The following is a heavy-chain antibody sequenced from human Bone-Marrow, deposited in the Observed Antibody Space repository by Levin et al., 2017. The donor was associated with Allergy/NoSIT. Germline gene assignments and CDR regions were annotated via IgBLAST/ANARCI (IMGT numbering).Heavy chain of an antibody. CDR2: ISSRSSYI. J-gene: IGHJ4*02. CDR3: ARVSSGGDVDY. V-gene: IGHV3-21*01. D-gene: IGHD2-15*01. CDR1: GFTFSSYS. Sequence: GGSLRLSCAASGFTFSSYSMNWVRQAPGKGLEWVSSISSRSSYIYYADSVKGRFTISRDNAKNSLYLQMNSLRAEDTAVYYCARVSSGGDVDYWGQGTLVTVSS.